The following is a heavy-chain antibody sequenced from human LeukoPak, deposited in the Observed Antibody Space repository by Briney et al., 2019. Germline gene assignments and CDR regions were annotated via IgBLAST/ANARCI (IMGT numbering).Heavy chain of an antibody. J-gene: IGHJ4*02. CDR3: AYEYKTPID. CDR1: GFTFSSYA. CDR2: IGGSGDIS. V-gene: IGHV3-23*01. Sequence: KPGGSLRLSCAASGFTFSSYAMSWARQAPGKGLEWVPTIGGSGDISYCADSVKGRFTISRDNSKNTLYLQMNSLRAEDTAVYYCAYEYKTPIDWGQGTLVNFSS. D-gene: IGHD1-14*01.